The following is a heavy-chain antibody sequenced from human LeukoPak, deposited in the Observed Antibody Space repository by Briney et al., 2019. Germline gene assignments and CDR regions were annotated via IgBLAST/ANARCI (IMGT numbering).Heavy chain of an antibody. Sequence: GGSLRLSCAASGFTFSSYWMNWARQAPGKGLEWVASINHNGNVNYYVDSVKGRFTISRDNAKNSLYLQMSNLRAEDTDVYFCARAGGSYYVLDYWGQGTLVTVSS. D-gene: IGHD1-26*01. CDR3: ARAGGSYYVLDY. J-gene: IGHJ4*02. V-gene: IGHV3-7*03. CDR1: GFTFSSYW. CDR2: INHNGNVN.